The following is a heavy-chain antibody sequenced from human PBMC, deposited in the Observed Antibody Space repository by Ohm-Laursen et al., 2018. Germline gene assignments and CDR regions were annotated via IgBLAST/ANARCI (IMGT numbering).Heavy chain of an antibody. V-gene: IGHV3-23*01. Sequence: SLRLSCAASGFTFSSYAMSWVRQAPGKGLEWVSAISGSGGSTYYPDSVKGRFTISRDNSKNTLYLQMNSLRAEDTAVYYCAVMTTVTFYYYYGMDFWGQGTTVTVSS. D-gene: IGHD4-17*01. J-gene: IGHJ6*02. CDR3: AVMTTVTFYYYYGMDF. CDR1: GFTFSSYA. CDR2: ISGSGGST.